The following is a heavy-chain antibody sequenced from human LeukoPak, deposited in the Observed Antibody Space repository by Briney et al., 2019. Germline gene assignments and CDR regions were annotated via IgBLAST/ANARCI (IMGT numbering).Heavy chain of an antibody. CDR3: ARGYCTNAVCSLGPTQA. J-gene: IGHJ4*02. D-gene: IGHD2-8*01. CDR1: GGSISSSSDY. Sequence: TPSETLSLTCTVSGGSISSSSDYWGWIRQPPGKGLEWIGSIYSSGSTYYNPSLKSRVTISVDTSNNRFSLKLSSVTAADTAIYYCARGYCTNAVCSLGPTQAWGQGTLVTVSS. CDR2: IYSSGST. V-gene: IGHV4-39*07.